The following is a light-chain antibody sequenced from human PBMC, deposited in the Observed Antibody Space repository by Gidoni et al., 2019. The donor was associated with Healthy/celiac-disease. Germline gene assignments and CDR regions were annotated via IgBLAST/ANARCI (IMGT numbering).Light chain of an antibody. CDR3: QQSYSTPWT. CDR1: QSISSY. CDR2: AAS. J-gene: IGKJ1*01. Sequence: DIQMTQSPSSLSASVGDRVTITCRASQSISSYLNWYQQKPGKAPKLLIYAASSLQSGVPSRFSDSGSGTDFTLTISSLQPEDFATYYCQQSYSTPWTFXQXTKVXIK. V-gene: IGKV1-39*01.